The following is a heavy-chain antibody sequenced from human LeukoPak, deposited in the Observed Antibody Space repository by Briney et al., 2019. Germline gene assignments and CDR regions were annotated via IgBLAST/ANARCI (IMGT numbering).Heavy chain of an antibody. CDR2: ISGRGDST. J-gene: IGHJ6*02. D-gene: IGHD6-25*01. Sequence: GGSLRLSCAASGFTFSNYAMSWVRQAPGKGLEWVSAISGRGDSTYYADSVKGRFTISRDNSKNTLFLQMNSLRAEDTAVYYCVKSSSGSRPPFYYYYYAMDVWGQGTTVTVSS. CDR3: VKSSSGSRPPFYYYYYAMDV. CDR1: GFTFSNYA. V-gene: IGHV3-23*01.